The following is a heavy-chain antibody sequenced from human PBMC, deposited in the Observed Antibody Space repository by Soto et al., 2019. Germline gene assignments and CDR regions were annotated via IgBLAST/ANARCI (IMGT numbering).Heavy chain of an antibody. CDR3: ANSLEIQPRYVDTATQLDY. CDR1: GFAFTTHA. D-gene: IGHD5-18*01. J-gene: IGHJ4*02. CDR2: IGATGGDT. V-gene: IGHV3-23*01. Sequence: GGFLRLSCAASGFAFTTHAMRWVRQAPGKGLEWVSAIGATGGDTYYADSVRGRFTISRDNSKNTLYLQMNSLRAEDTAVYYCANSLEIQPRYVDTATQLDYWGQETLVNVSS.